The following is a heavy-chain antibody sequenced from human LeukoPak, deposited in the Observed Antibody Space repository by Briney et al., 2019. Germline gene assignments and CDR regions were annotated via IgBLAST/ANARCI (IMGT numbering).Heavy chain of an antibody. Sequence: GASVKVSCKASGYTFTSYFIHWVRQAPGQGLEWMGIINPNGGSTTYAQRLQDRVTITRDTSTSTVYMELSSLRSEDTAVYYCARGFRHGRGDYWGQGTLVTVSS. J-gene: IGHJ4*02. CDR3: ARGFRHGRGDY. CDR1: GYTFTSYF. V-gene: IGHV1-46*04. CDR2: INPNGGST. D-gene: IGHD5-24*01.